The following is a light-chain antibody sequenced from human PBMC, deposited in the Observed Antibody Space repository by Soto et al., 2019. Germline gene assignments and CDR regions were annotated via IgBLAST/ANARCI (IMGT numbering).Light chain of an antibody. CDR3: QQYGNSRT. Sequence: EIVLTQSPGTLSLSPGERVTLSCRASQSVYNNYLAWYQQRPGQAPRTLIYGATSKATGIPDRFSGSWSGTDFTLSISGLEPEDSTVYYCQQYGNSRTFGGGTKVEIK. J-gene: IGKJ4*01. V-gene: IGKV3-20*01. CDR2: GAT. CDR1: QSVYNNY.